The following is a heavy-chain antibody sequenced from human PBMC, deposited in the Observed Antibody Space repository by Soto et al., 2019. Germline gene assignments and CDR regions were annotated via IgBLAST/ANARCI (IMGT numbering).Heavy chain of an antibody. CDR3: TRGPRSTSTGTGAF. Sequence: GGSLRLSCAASGFTFSMYWMHWVRQVPGKGPEWVSRINDDGISTNYADSVKGRFTISRDNAKDTLYLQMNALRVEDTAVYYCTRGPRSTSTGTGAFWGQGTLVTVSS. V-gene: IGHV3-74*01. J-gene: IGHJ4*02. CDR1: GFTFSMYW. D-gene: IGHD1-1*01. CDR2: INDDGIST.